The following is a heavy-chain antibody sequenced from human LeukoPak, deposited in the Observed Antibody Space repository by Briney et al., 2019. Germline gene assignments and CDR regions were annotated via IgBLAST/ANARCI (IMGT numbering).Heavy chain of an antibody. CDR2: IYYSGST. CDR3: ASSFILWFGEFQRFDY. J-gene: IGHJ4*02. V-gene: IGHV4-38-2*02. CDR1: GYSISTGSY. D-gene: IGHD3-10*01. Sequence: NPSETLSLTCTVSGYSISTGSYWGWIRQPPGKGLEWIGSIYYSGSTYYNPSLKSRVTISVDTSKNQFSLKLSSVTAADTAVYYCASSFILWFGEFQRFDYWGQGALVTISS.